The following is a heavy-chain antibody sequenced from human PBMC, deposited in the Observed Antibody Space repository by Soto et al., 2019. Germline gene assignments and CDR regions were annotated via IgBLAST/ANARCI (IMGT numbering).Heavy chain of an antibody. V-gene: IGHV4-4*02. J-gene: IGHJ4*02. CDR2: IYRTGST. CDR1: GGSFTSNNW. Sequence: SETLSLTCAVSGGSFTSNNWWTWVRQPPGQGLEWIGEIYRTGSTNYNPSLKSRVTISLDKSENQFSLKVISLTAADMAVYYCASRDPGTSVDYWGQGTLVTVSS. D-gene: IGHD1-7*01. CDR3: ASRDPGTSVDY.